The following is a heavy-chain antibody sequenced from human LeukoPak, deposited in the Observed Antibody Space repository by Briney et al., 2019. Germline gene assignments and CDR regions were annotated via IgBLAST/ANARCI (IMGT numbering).Heavy chain of an antibody. D-gene: IGHD2-21*02. CDR3: EKPAYCGSDCYSSPFQH. CDR2: VSYDGGKK. J-gene: IGHJ1*01. V-gene: IGHV3-30*18. Sequence: GRSLTLSCAASGLTFSSSGMHWVRQAPGKGLEWVAFVSYDGGKKYYADSVKGRFTISRDNSKNTLYLQMNSLRAEDTAVYYCEKPAYCGSDCYSSPFQHWGQGTLVTVSS. CDR1: GLTFSSSG.